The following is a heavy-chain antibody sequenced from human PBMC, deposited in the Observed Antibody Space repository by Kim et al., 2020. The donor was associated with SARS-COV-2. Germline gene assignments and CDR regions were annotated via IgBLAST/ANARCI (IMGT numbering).Heavy chain of an antibody. Sequence: ASVKVSCKVSGYTLTELSMHWVRQAPGKGLEWMGGFDPEDGETIYAQKFQGRVTMTEDTSTDTAYMELSSLRSEDTAVYYCATGIAASGYCYYHGMNVWGQGTTVTVSS. D-gene: IGHD6-13*01. CDR1: GYTLTELS. V-gene: IGHV1-24*01. CDR2: FDPEDGET. J-gene: IGHJ6*02. CDR3: ATGIAASGYCYYHGMNV.